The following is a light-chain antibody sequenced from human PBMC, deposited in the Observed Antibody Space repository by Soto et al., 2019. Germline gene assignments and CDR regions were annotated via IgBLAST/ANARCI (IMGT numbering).Light chain of an antibody. CDR3: QQCSDWPWT. V-gene: IGKV3-11*01. J-gene: IGKJ1*01. CDR1: ESVTNY. Sequence: VLTHSPPTLSLSPEERDTLSCRASESVTNYLAWYQQKPGQAPRLLVYDVSNRATGIPARFSGGGSGTDFTLTISNLESEDFAVYYCQQCSDWPWTFGQGTKVDNK. CDR2: DVS.